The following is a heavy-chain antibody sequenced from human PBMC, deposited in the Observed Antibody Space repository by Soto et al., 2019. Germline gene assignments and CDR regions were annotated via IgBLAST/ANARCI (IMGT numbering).Heavy chain of an antibody. CDR2: IHHSGNS. CDR3: ARGERQQQRDY. D-gene: IGHD6-25*01. Sequence: SDTLSLTCAVTGDSIISHKWWSGVRQAPGKGLEWIGEIHHSGNSNYNPSLKSRVIISVDKSKNQFSLNLSSVTDADTAVYYCARGERQQQRDYWGQGTLVTVS. CDR1: GDSIISHKW. V-gene: IGHV4-4*02. J-gene: IGHJ4*02.